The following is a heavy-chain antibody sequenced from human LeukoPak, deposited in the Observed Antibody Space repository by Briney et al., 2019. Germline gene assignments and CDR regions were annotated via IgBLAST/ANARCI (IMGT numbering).Heavy chain of an antibody. Sequence: GGSLRLSCAASGFTFSRYAMLWVRQSPGKGLEWVSAIGGSDGTTYYADSVKGRCIISRDNYKNILYLQMNSLRVEDTAIYYCAKVLDSGSFPDYWGQGTLATVPS. CDR3: AKVLDSGSFPDY. CDR2: IGGSDGTT. D-gene: IGHD1-26*01. V-gene: IGHV3-23*01. J-gene: IGHJ4*02. CDR1: GFTFSRYA.